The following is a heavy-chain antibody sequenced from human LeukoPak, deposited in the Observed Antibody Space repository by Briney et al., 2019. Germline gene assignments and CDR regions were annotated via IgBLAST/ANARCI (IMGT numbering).Heavy chain of an antibody. Sequence: PGGTLRLSCAASGFIFNNFAMTWVRQAPGKGLEWVSTISGSGGASYYGDSVKDRFTTSRDNSKNTLYLQMNSLTVEDTALYYCAKDSYEILTGYEANWFDPWGQGTLVTVSS. CDR2: ISGSGGAS. D-gene: IGHD3-9*01. V-gene: IGHV3-23*01. CDR3: AKDSYEILTGYEANWFDP. J-gene: IGHJ5*02. CDR1: GFIFNNFA.